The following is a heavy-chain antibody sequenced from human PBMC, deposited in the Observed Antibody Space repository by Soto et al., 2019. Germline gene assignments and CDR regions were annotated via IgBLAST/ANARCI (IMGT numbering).Heavy chain of an antibody. CDR3: AYALRAFSCSGARCYYFDY. CDR2: IYWDHTN. V-gene: IGHV2-5*02. D-gene: IGHD2-15*01. J-gene: IGHJ4*02. Sequence: SGPTLVNPTETLTLTCTFSGFSLSTNGVGVGWIHQPPGKALEWLALIYWDHTNRYSPSLQSRLTITRDNPKNQVVLTVTNMDPVDTATYFCAYALRAFSCSGARCYYFDYWGQGTPVTVSS. CDR1: GFSLSTNGVG.